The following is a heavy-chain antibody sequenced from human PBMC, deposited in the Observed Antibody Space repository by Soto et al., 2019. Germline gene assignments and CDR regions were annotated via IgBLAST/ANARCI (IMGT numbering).Heavy chain of an antibody. J-gene: IGHJ3*01. D-gene: IGHD1-26*01. V-gene: IGHV3-74*01. CDR3: ARGDSGAFDL. CDR2: IHSDGSST. Sequence: EVQLVESGGGLVRPGGSLRLSCAASGFTFSYYWMHWVRQAPGKGLVWVSRIHSDGSSTTYADFVKGRFIISRDNARNTVDLQMNSVRVEDTAVYYWARGDSGAFDLWGQGTVVTVSS. CDR1: GFTFSYYW.